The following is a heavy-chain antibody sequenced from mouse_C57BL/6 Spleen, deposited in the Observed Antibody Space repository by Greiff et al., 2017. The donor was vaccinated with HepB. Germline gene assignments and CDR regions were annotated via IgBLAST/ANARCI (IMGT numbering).Heavy chain of an antibody. CDR3: TRGHYSKEFAY. J-gene: IGHJ3*01. Sequence: EVHLVESGEGLVKPGGSLKLSCAASGFTFSSYAMSWVRQTPEKRLEWVAYISSGGDYIYYADTVKGRFTISRDNARNTLYLQMSSLKSEDTAMYYCTRGHYSKEFAYWGQGTLVTVSA. CDR2: ISSGGDYI. V-gene: IGHV5-9-1*02. CDR1: GFTFSSYA. D-gene: IGHD2-5*01.